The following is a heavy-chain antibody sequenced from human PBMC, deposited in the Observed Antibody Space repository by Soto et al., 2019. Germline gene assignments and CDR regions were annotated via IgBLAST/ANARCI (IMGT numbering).Heavy chain of an antibody. CDR3: ARDLRYCSGGSCYSRSHYYGMDV. D-gene: IGHD2-15*01. V-gene: IGHV3-30-3*01. CDR1: GFTFSSYA. Sequence: GGSLRLSCAASGFTFSSYAMHWVRQAPGKGLEWVAVISYDGSNKYYADSVKGRFTISRDNSKNTLYLQMNSLRAEDTAVYYCARDLRYCSGGSCYSRSHYYGMDVWGQGTTVTVSS. J-gene: IGHJ6*02. CDR2: ISYDGSNK.